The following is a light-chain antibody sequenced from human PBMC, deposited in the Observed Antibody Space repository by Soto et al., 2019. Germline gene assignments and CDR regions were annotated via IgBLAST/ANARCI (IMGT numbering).Light chain of an antibody. CDR1: SSSIGSNY. CDR2: RDS. Sequence: QSVLTQPPSASGTPGQRATIPGSKSSSSIGSNYIYWYQQPPGTAPKLLIYRDSQRPSGVPDRFSGSKSGTSASLAISGLRSEDEADYYCAAWDDSLRGWVFGGGTKLTVL. J-gene: IGLJ3*02. CDR3: AAWDDSLRGWV. V-gene: IGLV1-47*01.